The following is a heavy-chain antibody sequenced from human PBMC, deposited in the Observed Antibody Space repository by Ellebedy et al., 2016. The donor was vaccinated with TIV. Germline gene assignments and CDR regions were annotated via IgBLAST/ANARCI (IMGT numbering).Heavy chain of an antibody. Sequence: GESLKISCAASDFTVSNNYMTWVRQAPGKGLEWVSNIHNDGNTYYADSVRGRFTMSRDNSKNTLFLQMNSLRAEDTAVYYWATYRRAYDVWGQGTMVTVSS. CDR3: ATYRRAYDV. CDR2: IHNDGNT. D-gene: IGHD3-16*02. CDR1: DFTVSNNY. V-gene: IGHV3-53*01. J-gene: IGHJ3*01.